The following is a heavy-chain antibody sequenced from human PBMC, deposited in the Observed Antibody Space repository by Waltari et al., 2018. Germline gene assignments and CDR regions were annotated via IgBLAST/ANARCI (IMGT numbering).Heavy chain of an antibody. CDR3: ARDTSSGWYYYYGMDV. V-gene: IGHV3-53*01. J-gene: IGHJ6*02. Sequence: EVQLVESGGGLIQPGGSLRLSCAASGFTVSSNYMSWVRQAPGKGLEWVSVIYSGGSTYYADAVKGRFTIARDNSKNTLYLQMNSLRAEDTAVYYCARDTSSGWYYYYGMDVWGQGTTVIVSS. CDR2: IYSGGST. D-gene: IGHD6-19*01. CDR1: GFTVSSNY.